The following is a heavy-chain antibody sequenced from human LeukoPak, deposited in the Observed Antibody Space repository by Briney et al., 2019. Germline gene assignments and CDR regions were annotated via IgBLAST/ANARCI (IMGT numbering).Heavy chain of an antibody. CDR1: AFTFSSYA. CDR3: AKASTYGVYYYFDY. CDR2: ISGSGGRT. Sequence: PGGSLTLSCAPSAFTFSSYAMSWARHAPGKGLEWVSAISGSGGRTSNADSVKGRFTISIYNSKNTLNLQMNSQRAEDTAIYYCAKASTYGVYYYFDYWGQGTLVTVSS. J-gene: IGHJ4*02. D-gene: IGHD4-17*01. V-gene: IGHV3-23*01.